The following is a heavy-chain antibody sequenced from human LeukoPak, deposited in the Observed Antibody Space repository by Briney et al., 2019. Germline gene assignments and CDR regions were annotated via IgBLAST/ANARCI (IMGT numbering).Heavy chain of an antibody. J-gene: IGHJ4*02. CDR2: IHNSGTS. CDR3: ARETYYFGSSYVDQ. Sequence: SETLSLTCTVSGGSISNYYWSWIRQPPGKGLEWIGYIHNSGTSKYNPSLESRITMSVDTSKNQFSLKLSSVTAADTAVYYCARETYYFGSSYVDQWGQGTLVTVSS. D-gene: IGHD3-10*01. V-gene: IGHV4-4*08. CDR1: GGSISNYY.